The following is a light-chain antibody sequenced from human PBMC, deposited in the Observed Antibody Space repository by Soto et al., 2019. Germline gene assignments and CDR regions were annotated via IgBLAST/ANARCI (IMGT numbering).Light chain of an antibody. CDR1: QSILYSSNNKNY. CDR3: QQYYDAPQT. Sequence: DIVMTQSPDSLAVSLGERATIKRKSSQSILYSSNNKNYLAWYQQKPGQPPKLLIYWASTRESGVPDRFSGSGSGTDFTLTISSLQAGDVAVYYCQQYYDAPQTFGQGTKVEIK. J-gene: IGKJ1*01. CDR2: WAS. V-gene: IGKV4-1*01.